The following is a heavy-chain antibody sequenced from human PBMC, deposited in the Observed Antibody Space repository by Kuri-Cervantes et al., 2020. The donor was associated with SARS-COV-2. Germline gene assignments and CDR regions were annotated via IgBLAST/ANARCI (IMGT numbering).Heavy chain of an antibody. CDR1: GGFISMYY. V-gene: IGHV4-59*01. Sequence: GSLRLSCTVSGGFISMYYWSWIRQPPGKGLEWIGYIYYSGSTNYNPSLKSRVTISVDTSKNQFSLKLSSVTAADTAVYYCARNPPRYYYDSSGPSGGWFDPWGQGTLVTVSS. J-gene: IGHJ5*02. CDR2: IYYSGST. D-gene: IGHD3-22*01. CDR3: ARNPPRYYYDSSGPSGGWFDP.